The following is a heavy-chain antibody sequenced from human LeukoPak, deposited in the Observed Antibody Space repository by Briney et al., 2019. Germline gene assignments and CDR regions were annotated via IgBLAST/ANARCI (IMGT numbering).Heavy chain of an antibody. V-gene: IGHV4-59*01. CDR2: IIFSGTT. CDR3: ARDVNY. CDR1: GGSFSNFY. J-gene: IGHJ4*02. Sequence: SETLSLTCTVSGGSFSNFYWSWIRQSPGKGLEWIGYIIFSGTTNYNPSPRRRPTISVDTSKNQFSLRLTSVTASDTAVYYCARDVNYWGQGTLVTVSS.